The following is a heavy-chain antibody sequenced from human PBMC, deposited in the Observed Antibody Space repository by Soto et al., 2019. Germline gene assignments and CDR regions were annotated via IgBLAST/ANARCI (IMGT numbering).Heavy chain of an antibody. Sequence: SETLSLTCTVSGGSIIGYYWSWIRQPPGKGLQWIGNIHYSGSTNYNPSLKSRVTISVVSPRNQVSLKLSSVTAADAAVYYCTRDPHDYGDYGEFDPWGQGTLVTVSS. V-gene: IGHV4-59*01. J-gene: IGHJ5*02. D-gene: IGHD4-17*01. CDR2: IHYSGST. CDR3: TRDPHDYGDYGEFDP. CDR1: GGSIIGYY.